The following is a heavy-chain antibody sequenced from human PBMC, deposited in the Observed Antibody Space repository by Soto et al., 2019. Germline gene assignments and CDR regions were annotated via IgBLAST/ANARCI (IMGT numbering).Heavy chain of an antibody. J-gene: IGHJ6*02. CDR3: TTPTVVTADAYYYYGMDV. CDR2: IKSKTDGGTT. CDR1: GFTFSNAW. Sequence: SLRLSCAASGFTFSNAWMSWVRQAPGKGLEWVGRIKSKTDGGTTDYAAPVKGRFTISRDDSKNTLYLQMNSLKTEDTAVYYCTTPTVVTADAYYYYGMDVWGQGTTVTVSS. D-gene: IGHD4-17*01. V-gene: IGHV3-15*01.